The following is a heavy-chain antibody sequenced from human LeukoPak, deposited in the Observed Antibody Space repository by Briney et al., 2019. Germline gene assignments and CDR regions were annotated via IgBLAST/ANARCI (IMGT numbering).Heavy chain of an antibody. D-gene: IGHD3-22*01. Sequence: SETLSLTCTVSGWSISDYYWSWLRQPPGKGLEWIGYIYYTGSTNYNPSLTDRVTISIDTSKNQFSLKLSSVTAADTALYYCARDYTMTHASDIWGQGTLVTVSS. CDR3: ARDYTMTHASDI. CDR2: IYYTGST. J-gene: IGHJ3*02. V-gene: IGHV4-59*01. CDR1: GWSISDYY.